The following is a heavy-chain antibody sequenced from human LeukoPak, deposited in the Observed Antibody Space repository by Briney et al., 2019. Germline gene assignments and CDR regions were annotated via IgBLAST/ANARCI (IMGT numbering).Heavy chain of an antibody. Sequence: SQTLSLTCTVSGGSISSGDYYWSWIRQPPGKGLEWIGYIYYSGSTYYNPSLKSRVTISVDTSKNQFSLKLSSVTAADTAVYYCARGGGVVPAAHYYYYGMDVWGQGTTVTVSS. CDR3: ARGGGVVPAAHYYYYGMDV. J-gene: IGHJ6*02. V-gene: IGHV4-30-4*01. CDR2: IYYSGST. CDR1: GGSISSGDYY. D-gene: IGHD2-2*01.